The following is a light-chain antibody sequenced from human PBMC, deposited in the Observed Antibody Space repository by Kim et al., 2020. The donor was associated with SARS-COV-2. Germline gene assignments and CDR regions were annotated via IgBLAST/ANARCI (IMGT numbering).Light chain of an antibody. V-gene: IGKV1-17*03. Sequence: AAVGERVTITCRASQSIINYLAWFQQKPGEVPKRLIYAASRLLSGVPSRFSGSRSGAEFTLTTSSRQPEDFAAYYCLQHNSYPWAFGQGTKVDIK. J-gene: IGKJ1*01. CDR2: AAS. CDR1: QSIINY. CDR3: LQHNSYPWA.